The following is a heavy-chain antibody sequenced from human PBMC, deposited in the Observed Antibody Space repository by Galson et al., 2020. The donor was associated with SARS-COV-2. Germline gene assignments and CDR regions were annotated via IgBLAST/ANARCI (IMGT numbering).Heavy chain of an antibody. J-gene: IGHJ6*02. Sequence: ASVKVSCKASGYTFTSYGISWVRQAPGQGLEWMGWISAYNGNTNYAQKLQGRVTMTTDTSTSTAYMELRSLRSDDTAVYYCARWVDCSSTSCYYYYYYGMDVWGQGTTVTVSS. CDR1: GYTFTSYG. V-gene: IGHV1-18*01. D-gene: IGHD2-2*01. CDR3: ARWVDCSSTSCYYYYYYGMDV. CDR2: ISAYNGNT.